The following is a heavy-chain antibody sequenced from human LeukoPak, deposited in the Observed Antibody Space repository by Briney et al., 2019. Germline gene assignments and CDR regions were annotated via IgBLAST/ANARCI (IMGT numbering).Heavy chain of an antibody. CDR1: GFSLTTSGMC. CDR2: IDWDDDK. J-gene: IGHJ4*02. Sequence: SGPALVKPTQTLTLTCTVSGFSLTTSGMCVSWSRQPPGKALEWLARIDWDDDKYYSTSLKTRLTISKDTSNNQVVLTMTNMDAVDTATYYCARMTTVTNGYDYWGQGTLVTVSS. D-gene: IGHD4-17*01. CDR3: ARMTTVTNGYDY. V-gene: IGHV2-70*11.